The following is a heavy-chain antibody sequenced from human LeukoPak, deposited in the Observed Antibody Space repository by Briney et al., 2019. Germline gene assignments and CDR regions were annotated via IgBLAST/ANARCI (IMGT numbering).Heavy chain of an antibody. J-gene: IGHJ6*02. CDR1: GYSFTSYW. CDR3: ARHVTTMVRGVIREPIGLRIDGMDV. V-gene: IGHV5-51*01. CDR2: IYPGDSDT. D-gene: IGHD3-10*01. Sequence: GESLKISCKGSGYSFTSYWIGWVRQMPGKGLEWMGIIYPGDSDTRYSPSFQGQVTISADKSISTAYLQWSSLKASDTAMYYCARHVTTMVRGVIREPIGLRIDGMDVWGQGTTVTVSS.